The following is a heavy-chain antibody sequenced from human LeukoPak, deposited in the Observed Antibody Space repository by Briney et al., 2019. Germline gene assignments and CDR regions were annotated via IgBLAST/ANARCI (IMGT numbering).Heavy chain of an antibody. V-gene: IGHV3-33*01. CDR2: TWYDGSNK. D-gene: IGHD6-13*01. CDR1: GFTFSSYG. J-gene: IGHJ4*02. Sequence: GGSLRLSCAASGFTFSSYGMHWVRQAPGKGLEWVAVTWYDGSNKYYADSVKGRFTISRDNSKNTLYLQMNSLRAEDTAVYYCARVAPYSSSWGIFDYWGQGTLVTVSS. CDR3: ARVAPYSSSWGIFDY.